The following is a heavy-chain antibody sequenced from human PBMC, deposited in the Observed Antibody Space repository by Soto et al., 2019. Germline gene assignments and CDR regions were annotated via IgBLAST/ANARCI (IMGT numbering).Heavy chain of an antibody. D-gene: IGHD1-26*01. V-gene: IGHV3-49*03. CDR1: GFTFADYT. Sequence: MRLSWTVSGFTFADYTMIGIPQAPEKAGESLGLMISKANYGATHYAASVHGGFIISRDDSRGIAFLQTNNLQSDDTAVHYRTRLGKFDYWGQGTLVTVSS. CDR2: MISKANYGAT. CDR3: TRLGKFDY. J-gene: IGHJ4*02.